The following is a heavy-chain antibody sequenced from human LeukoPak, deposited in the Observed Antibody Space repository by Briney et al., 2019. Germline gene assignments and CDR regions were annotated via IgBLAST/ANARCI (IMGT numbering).Heavy chain of an antibody. Sequence: SETLSLTCAVYGGSFSGYYWSWIRQPPGKGLEWIGEINHSGSTNYNPSLKSRVTISVDTSKNQFSLKLSSVTAADAAVYYCARDSADYGGNFPRGAFDLWGQGTMVTVSS. V-gene: IGHV4-34*01. CDR3: ARDSADYGGNFPRGAFDL. J-gene: IGHJ3*01. CDR2: INHSGST. D-gene: IGHD4-23*01. CDR1: GGSFSGYY.